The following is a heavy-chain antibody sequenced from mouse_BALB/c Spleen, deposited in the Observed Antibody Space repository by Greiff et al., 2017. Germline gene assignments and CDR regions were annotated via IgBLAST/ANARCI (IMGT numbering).Heavy chain of an antibody. CDR2: ISYSGST. V-gene: IGHV3-2*02. Sequence: EVMLVESGPGLVKPSQSLSLTCTVTGYSITSDYAWNWIRQFPGNKLEWMGYISYSGSTSYNPSLKSRISITRDTSKNQFFLQLNSVTTEDTATYYCARAGDGNYEYFDVWGAGTTVTVSS. D-gene: IGHD2-1*01. J-gene: IGHJ1*01. CDR3: ARAGDGNYEYFDV. CDR1: GYSITSDYA.